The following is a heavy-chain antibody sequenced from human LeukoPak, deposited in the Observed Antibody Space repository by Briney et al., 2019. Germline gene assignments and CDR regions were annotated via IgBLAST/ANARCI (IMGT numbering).Heavy chain of an antibody. CDR3: ARGGTSGYSSTRHFWGGNYYFDY. D-gene: IGHD2-2*01. J-gene: IGHJ4*02. CDR1: GFTFDDYW. V-gene: IGHV3-7*01. CDR2: INQDGSEK. Sequence: GGSLRLSCGASGFTFDDYWMSWVRQAPGQGLEWVADINQDGSEKYYLDSAKGRFTISRDNARNSLYLQVNSLRAEDTAVYYCARGGTSGYSSTRHFWGGNYYFDYWGQGSLVTVSS.